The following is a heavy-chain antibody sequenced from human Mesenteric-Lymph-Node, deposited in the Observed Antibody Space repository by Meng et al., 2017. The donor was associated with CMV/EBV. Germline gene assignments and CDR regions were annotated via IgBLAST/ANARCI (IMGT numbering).Heavy chain of an antibody. Sequence: GGSLRLSCAASGLRSSNYAMGWVRQAPGKGLEWVSAISGATDDTQYTDSVKGRFTISRDRSKNTVYLQMNSLRAEDTAVYYCAKEKTLEGSGYDSRVMDVWGPGTAVTVSS. V-gene: IGHV3-23*01. D-gene: IGHD3-22*01. CDR2: ISGATDDT. J-gene: IGHJ6*02. CDR1: GLRSSNYA. CDR3: AKEKTLEGSGYDSRVMDV.